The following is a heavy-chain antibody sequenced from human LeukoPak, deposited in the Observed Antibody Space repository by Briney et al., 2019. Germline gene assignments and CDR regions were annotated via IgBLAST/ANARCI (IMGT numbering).Heavy chain of an antibody. V-gene: IGHV4-61*01. CDR3: ARDSRHSYYYGLDV. Sequence: SETLSLTCTVSGGSVGSVSSYWTWIRQPPGKGLDWIGYVYHTGGTKYNPSLKSRVTIPLDTPKNQFSLRLSSVTAADTAVYYCARDSRHSYYYGLDVWGQGTTVTVSS. CDR1: GGSVGSVSSY. J-gene: IGHJ6*02. CDR2: VYHTGGT.